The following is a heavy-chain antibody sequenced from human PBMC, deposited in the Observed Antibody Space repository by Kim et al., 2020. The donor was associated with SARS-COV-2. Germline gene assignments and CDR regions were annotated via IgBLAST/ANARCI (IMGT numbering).Heavy chain of an antibody. Sequence: SETLSLTCAVYGGSFSGYYWSWIRQPPGKGLEWIGEINHSGSTNYNPSLKSRVTISVDTSKNQFSLKLSSVTAADTAVYYCARSGELGNCSSTSCPLWG. CDR1: GGSFSGYY. CDR3: ARSGELGNCSSTSCPL. J-gene: IGHJ2*01. D-gene: IGHD2-2*01. CDR2: INHSGST. V-gene: IGHV4-34*01.